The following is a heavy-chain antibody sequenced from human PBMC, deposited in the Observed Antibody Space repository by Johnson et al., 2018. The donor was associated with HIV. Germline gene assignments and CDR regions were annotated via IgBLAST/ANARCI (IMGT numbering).Heavy chain of an antibody. D-gene: IGHD5-18*01. CDR2: ISFDGSNT. J-gene: IGHJ3*02. V-gene: IGHV3-30*04. CDR3: AKDKVDTAMVSDAFDI. Sequence: QVQLVESGGGVVQPGRSLRLSCAATGFTFSNYAMHWVRQAPGKGLEWVAAISFDGSNTGYADSVKGRFTISRDNSKNTLYLQMNTLRPEDSAFYYCAKDKVDTAMVSDAFDIWGQGTMVTVAS. CDR1: GFTFSNYA.